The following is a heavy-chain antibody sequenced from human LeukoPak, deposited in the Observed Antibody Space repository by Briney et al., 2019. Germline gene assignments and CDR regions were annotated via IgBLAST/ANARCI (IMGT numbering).Heavy chain of an antibody. CDR1: GFTFSSYA. Sequence: PGGSLRLSCAASGFTFSSYAMSWVRQAPGKGLEWVSAISGSGGSTYYADSVKGRFTISRDNSKNTLYLQMNSLGAEDTAVYYCAKLQTIDIYGDYPDYWGQGTLVTVSS. CDR3: AKLQTIDIYGDYPDY. D-gene: IGHD4-17*01. CDR2: ISGSGGST. J-gene: IGHJ4*02. V-gene: IGHV3-23*01.